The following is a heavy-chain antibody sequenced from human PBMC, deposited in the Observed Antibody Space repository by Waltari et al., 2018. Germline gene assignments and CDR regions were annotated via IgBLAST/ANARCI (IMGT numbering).Heavy chain of an antibody. CDR2: IFPGDSDT. CDR1: GYSFASYW. D-gene: IGHD4-4*01. J-gene: IGHJ4*02. V-gene: IGHV5-51*01. CDR3: AKHSNPGTLRSVNADY. Sequence: EVLLVQSGAEMKKAGESLRISCKGSGYSFASYWIAWVRQMPGKGLEWMGTIFPGDSDTRYSPSFEGKVTTSVDKSTTTAYLQWNSLKASDTATYYFAKHSNPGTLRSVNADYWGQGTLVTVFS.